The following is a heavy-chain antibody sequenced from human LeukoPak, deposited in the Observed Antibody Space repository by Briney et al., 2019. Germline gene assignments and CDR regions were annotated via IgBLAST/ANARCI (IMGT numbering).Heavy chain of an antibody. CDR1: GGTFSSHT. CDR3: ARERGRNEDYFDY. V-gene: IGHV1-69*13. Sequence: SVKVSCKASGGTFSSHTIAWVRQLPGQRLEWMGGIVPIFGTATYAQKFQGRVTITADESTSTVYMEVSSLRSEDSAAYYCARERGRNEDYFDYWGQGTLVTVSS. CDR2: IVPIFGTA. J-gene: IGHJ4*02. D-gene: IGHD1-1*01.